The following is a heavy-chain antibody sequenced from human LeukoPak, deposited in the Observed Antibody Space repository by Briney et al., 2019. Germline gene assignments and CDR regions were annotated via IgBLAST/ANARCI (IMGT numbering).Heavy chain of an antibody. D-gene: IGHD3-22*01. CDR1: GGSISSYY. Sequence: KASETLSLTCTVSGGSISSYYWSWIRQPPGKGLEWIGYIYYSGSTNYNPSLKSRVTISVDTSKNQFSLKLSSVTAADTAVYYCARDSYYDSSGYRGIDYWGQGTLVTVSS. CDR2: IYYSGST. V-gene: IGHV4-59*12. CDR3: ARDSYYDSSGYRGIDY. J-gene: IGHJ4*02.